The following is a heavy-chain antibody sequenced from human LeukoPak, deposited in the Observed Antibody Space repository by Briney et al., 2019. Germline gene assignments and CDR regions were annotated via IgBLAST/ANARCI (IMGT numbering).Heavy chain of an antibody. CDR3: ARHGYYDSSGYYSCFDY. CDR2: IYHSGST. D-gene: IGHD3-22*01. V-gene: IGHV4-4*02. CDR1: GGSISSSNW. J-gene: IGHJ4*02. Sequence: SGTLSLTCAVSGGSISSSNWWSWVRQPPGKGLEWIGEIYHSGSTNYNPSLKSRVTISVDTSKNQFSLKLSSVTAADTAVYYCARHGYYDSSGYYSCFDYWGQGTLVTVSS.